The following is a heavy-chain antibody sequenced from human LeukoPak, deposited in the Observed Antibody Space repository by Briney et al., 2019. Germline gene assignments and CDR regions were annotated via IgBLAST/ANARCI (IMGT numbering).Heavy chain of an antibody. CDR1: GGSFSGYY. D-gene: IGHD6-6*01. V-gene: IGHV4-34*01. J-gene: IGHJ5*02. CDR3: ARAIRLRSQAGIAARWFDP. Sequence: KPSETLSLTCAVYGGSFSGYYWSWIRQPPGKGLEWIGEINHSGSTNYNPPLKSRVTISVDTSKNQFSLKLSSVTAADTAVYYCARAIRLRSQAGIAARWFDPWGQGTLVTVSS. CDR2: INHSGST.